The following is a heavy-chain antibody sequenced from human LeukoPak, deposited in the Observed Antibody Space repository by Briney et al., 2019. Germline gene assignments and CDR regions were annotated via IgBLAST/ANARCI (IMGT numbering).Heavy chain of an antibody. Sequence: PGRPLRLSCVVSGFTFSSYAMHWARQAPGKGLEWVAVISHDRSNNCHADSVKGRFTISRDNSKNTLYLQMNSLRVEDTAVYYCARDLSGSYMADYWGQGTLVTVSS. CDR2: ISHDRSNN. D-gene: IGHD3-10*01. V-gene: IGHV3-30-3*01. CDR1: GFTFSSYA. CDR3: ARDLSGSYMADY. J-gene: IGHJ4*02.